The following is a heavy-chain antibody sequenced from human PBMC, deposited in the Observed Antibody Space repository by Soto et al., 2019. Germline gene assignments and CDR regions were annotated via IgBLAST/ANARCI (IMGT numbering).Heavy chain of an antibody. V-gene: IGHV3-73*02. CDR1: GITFADSA. J-gene: IGHJ5*02. CDR2: IKSRGDSYAT. CDR3: TRLSRLGVYWFDT. Sequence: QLVQSGGGLVQPGGSLKISCAASGITFADSAIHWVRQASGRGLEWVGRIKSRGDSYATEYLGSVRGRFTIFREDSRNTAYLQMNSLKTEDTAVYFCTRLSRLGVYWFDTWGQGTLVTVSS. D-gene: IGHD3-16*01.